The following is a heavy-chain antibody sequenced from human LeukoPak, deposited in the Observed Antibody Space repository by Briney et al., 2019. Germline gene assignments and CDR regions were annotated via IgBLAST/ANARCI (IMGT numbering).Heavy chain of an antibody. CDR2: IRNKANSYTT. Sequence: PGGSLRLPCAASGFTFSDHYMDWVRQAPGKGLEWFGRIRNKANSYTTEYAASVKGRFTISRDDSKNSLYLQMNSLKIEDTAVHYCARGGAISPYYYGMDVWGQGTTVTVSS. D-gene: IGHD2-21*01. CDR1: GFTFSDHY. J-gene: IGHJ6*02. CDR3: ARGGAISPYYYGMDV. V-gene: IGHV3-72*01.